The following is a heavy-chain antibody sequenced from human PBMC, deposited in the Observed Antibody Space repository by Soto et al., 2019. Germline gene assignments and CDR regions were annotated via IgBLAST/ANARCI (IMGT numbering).Heavy chain of an antibody. Sequence: EVQLLDSGGGLVQPGGSLRLSCAASGFTFSNSAMSWVRQAPGKGLEWVSTISGNGGSTYYADSVKGRFTISRDNSKNMLFLQINSLRDDDSAVYYCAKRPASIITFDYWGQGTPVTVSS. D-gene: IGHD2-2*01. V-gene: IGHV3-23*01. CDR3: AKRPASIITFDY. CDR1: GFTFSNSA. CDR2: ISGNGGST. J-gene: IGHJ4*02.